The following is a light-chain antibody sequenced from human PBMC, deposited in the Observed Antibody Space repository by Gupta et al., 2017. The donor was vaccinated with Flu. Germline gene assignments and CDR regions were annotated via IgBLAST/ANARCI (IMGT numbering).Light chain of an antibody. V-gene: IGLV3-25*02. Sequence: SYELTQPPSVSVSPGQTARTTCSGDALPKQYAYWYQQKPGQAPVLVIYKDSERPSGIPERFSGSSSGTTVTLTISGAQAEDEADYYCQSADSSGTYRVFGGGTKPTVL. CDR3: QSADSSGTYRV. J-gene: IGLJ3*02. CDR2: KDS. CDR1: ALPKQY.